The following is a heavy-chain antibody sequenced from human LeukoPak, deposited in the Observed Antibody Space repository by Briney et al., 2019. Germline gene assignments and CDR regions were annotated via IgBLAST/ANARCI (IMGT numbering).Heavy chain of an antibody. CDR1: GDSFSSDY. J-gene: IGHJ3*02. CDR3: ARDLVTVTKGFDI. Sequence: SETLSLTCVVSGDSFSSDYWTWIRQSPGKGLEWIGYISYIGSTNYNPSLKSRVTISIDTSRNQFSLKLRSVTAADTAVYYCARDLVTVTKGFDIWGQGTMVSIPS. CDR2: ISYIGST. D-gene: IGHD4-17*01. V-gene: IGHV4-59*01.